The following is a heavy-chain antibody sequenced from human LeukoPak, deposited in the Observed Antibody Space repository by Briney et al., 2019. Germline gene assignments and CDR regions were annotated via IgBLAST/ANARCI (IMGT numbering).Heavy chain of an antibody. CDR1: GGSFSGYY. CDR3: ARASFVWWELLQAFDI. J-gene: IGHJ3*02. Sequence: SETLSLTCAVYGGSFSGYYWSWIRQPPGKGLEWIGEINHSGSTNYNPSLKSRVTISVDTSKNQFSLKLSSVTAADTAVYYCARASFVWWELLQAFDIWGQGTMDTVSS. CDR2: INHSGST. D-gene: IGHD1-26*01. V-gene: IGHV4-34*01.